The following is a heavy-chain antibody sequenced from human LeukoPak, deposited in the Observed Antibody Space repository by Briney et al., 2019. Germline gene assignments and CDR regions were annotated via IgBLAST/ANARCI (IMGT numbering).Heavy chain of an antibody. CDR2: IYYTGST. Sequence: SETLSLTCTVSGGXISTYYCSWIRQPPGKGLEWIGYIYYTGSTNCNPSLKSRVTISVDTSKNQFSLKLSSVTAADTAKYYCARHLGVTMVRGANAPFHYWGQGTLVTVSS. D-gene: IGHD3-10*01. V-gene: IGHV4-59*08. J-gene: IGHJ4*02. CDR1: GGXISTYY. CDR3: ARHLGVTMVRGANAPFHY.